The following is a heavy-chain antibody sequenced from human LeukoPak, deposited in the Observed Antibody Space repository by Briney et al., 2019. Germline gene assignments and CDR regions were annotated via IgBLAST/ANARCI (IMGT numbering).Heavy chain of an antibody. CDR2: IYYSGST. CDR3: ARVLAVRGVPNFDY. V-gene: IGHV4-31*03. Sequence: PSQTLSLACTVSGGSISSGGYYWSWIRQHPGKGLEWIGYIYYSGSTYYNPSLKSRVTISVDTSKNQFSLKLSSVTAADTAVYYCARVLAVRGVPNFDYWGQGTLVTVSS. CDR1: GGSISSGGYY. J-gene: IGHJ4*02. D-gene: IGHD3-10*01.